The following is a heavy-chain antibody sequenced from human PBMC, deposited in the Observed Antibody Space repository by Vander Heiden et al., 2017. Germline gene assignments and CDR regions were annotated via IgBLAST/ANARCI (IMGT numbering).Heavy chain of an antibody. CDR1: GFTFSSYS. J-gene: IGHJ4*02. V-gene: IGHV3-21*01. Sequence: EVQLVESGGGLVKPGGSLRLSCAASGFTFSSYSMNWVRQAPGKVLEWVSSISSSSSYIYYADSVKGRFTISRDNAKNSLYLQLNSLRAEDTAVYYCARDLPGVRIAEHDYWGQGTLVTVSS. CDR2: ISSSSSYI. D-gene: IGHD6-13*01. CDR3: ARDLPGVRIAEHDY.